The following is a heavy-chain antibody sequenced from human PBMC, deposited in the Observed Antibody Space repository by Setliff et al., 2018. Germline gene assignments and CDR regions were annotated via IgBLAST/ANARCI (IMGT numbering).Heavy chain of an antibody. J-gene: IGHJ4*02. V-gene: IGHV3-7*03. CDR1: GFTFSNYW. CDR2: IKEDGSEK. CDR3: ARRHIGVIIGYYFGY. D-gene: IGHD3-3*01. Sequence: PGGSLRLSCAASGFTFSNYWMSWVRQAPGKGLEWVANIKEDGSEKYYVDSVKGRFTISRDNAKNSLYLQMNSLRAEDTAVYYCARRHIGVIIGYYFGYWGQGTLVTVSS.